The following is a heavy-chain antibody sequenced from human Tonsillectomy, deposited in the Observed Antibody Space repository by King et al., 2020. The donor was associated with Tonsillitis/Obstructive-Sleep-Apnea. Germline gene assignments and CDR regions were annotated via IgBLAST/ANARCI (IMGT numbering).Heavy chain of an antibody. V-gene: IGHV3-15*07. CDR1: GFTFSNAW. CDR3: TTALGITMIVVVTTEDY. J-gene: IGHJ4*02. Sequence: VQLVESGGGLVKPGGSLRLSCAASGFTFSNAWMNWVRQAPGKGLEWVGRIKSKTDGGTTDYAAPVKGRFTISRDDSKNTLYLQMNSLKTEDTAVYYWTTALGITMIVVVTTEDYWSQGTLVTVSS. D-gene: IGHD3-22*01. CDR2: IKSKTDGGTT.